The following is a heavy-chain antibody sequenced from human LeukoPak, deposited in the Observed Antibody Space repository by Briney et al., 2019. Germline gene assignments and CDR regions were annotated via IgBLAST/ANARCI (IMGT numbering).Heavy chain of an antibody. CDR2: ISGSGGST. CDR3: AKAMVRGVTPYYFDY. CDR1: GSTFSSYA. V-gene: IGHV3-23*01. D-gene: IGHD3-10*01. J-gene: IGHJ4*02. Sequence: GGSLRLSCAASGSTFSSYAMSWVRQAPGKGLEWVSAISGSGGSTYYADSVKGRFTISRDNSKYTLYLQMNSLRAEDTAVYYCAKAMVRGVTPYYFDYWGQGTLVTVSS.